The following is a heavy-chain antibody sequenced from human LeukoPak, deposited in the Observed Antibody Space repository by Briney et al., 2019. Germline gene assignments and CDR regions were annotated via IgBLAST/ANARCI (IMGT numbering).Heavy chain of an antibody. Sequence: GGSLRLSCAGSGFTFSGNWMTWVRQAPGKGREGVPNINRDGSKKYYVDSVKGRFTISRDNVKNSIYLQMNSLRAEDTAVYYCARGDATPAHYFYYFYMDVWGKGTTVTVSS. CDR2: INRDGSKK. J-gene: IGHJ6*03. CDR3: ARGDATPAHYFYYFYMDV. V-gene: IGHV3-7*01. CDR1: GFTFSGNW.